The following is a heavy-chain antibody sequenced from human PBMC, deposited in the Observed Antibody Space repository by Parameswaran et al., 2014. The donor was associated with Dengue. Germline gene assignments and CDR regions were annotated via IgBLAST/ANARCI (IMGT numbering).Heavy chain of an antibody. CDR2: STLTMTT. V-gene: IGHV1-3*01. Sequence: WVRQALDKGLNGWDGSTLTMTTHSIHTSSRAESALPKDTSASTVYMELSSLRSEDTAVYFCARDRGALPVYYFDYWGQGTLVTVSS. D-gene: IGHD1-26*01. CDR3: ARDRGALPVYYFDY. J-gene: IGHJ4*02.